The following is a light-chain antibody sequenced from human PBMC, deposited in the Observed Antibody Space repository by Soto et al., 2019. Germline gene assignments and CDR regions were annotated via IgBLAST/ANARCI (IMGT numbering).Light chain of an antibody. V-gene: IGKV1-5*01. CDR1: QSISIC. CDR3: QQYTSYS. Sequence: DIQITKSPSPLSASVGDRATITCRASQSISICLAWYKPEPGPTPMLLIYPASNWEGGVPSSVSGSGSGIEFTLTIIRLQPDDFATYYCQQYTSYSFGRGTKVDIK. CDR2: PAS. J-gene: IGKJ1*01.